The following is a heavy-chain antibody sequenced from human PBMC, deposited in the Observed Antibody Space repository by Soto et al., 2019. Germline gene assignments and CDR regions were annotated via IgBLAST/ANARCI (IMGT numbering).Heavy chain of an antibody. CDR2: ISDSGGSP. J-gene: IGHJ4*02. D-gene: IGHD4-17*01. CDR1: GFTFIDYA. Sequence: WGSLRLSCAASGFTFIDYAMTFIRQAPGKGLEWVSTISDSGGSPYYADSVKGRFTISRDNSKNTLYLQMNSLRAEDTAVYFCAKGSTVTTILGYWGQGTLVTVSS. V-gene: IGHV3-23*01. CDR3: AKGSTVTTILGY.